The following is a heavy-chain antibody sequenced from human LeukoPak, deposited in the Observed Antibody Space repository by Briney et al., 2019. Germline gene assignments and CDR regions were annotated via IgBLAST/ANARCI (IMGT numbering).Heavy chain of an antibody. Sequence: GGSLRLSCAASGFTFSGSAMHWVRQASGKGLEWVGRIRSKANSYATAYAASVKGRFTISRDDSKNTAYLQMNSLKTEDTAVYYCTRRGGSWTDYYYYGMDVWGQGTTVTVSS. V-gene: IGHV3-73*01. CDR1: GFTFSGSA. CDR3: TRRGGSWTDYYYYGMDV. J-gene: IGHJ6*02. CDR2: IRSKANSYAT. D-gene: IGHD2-15*01.